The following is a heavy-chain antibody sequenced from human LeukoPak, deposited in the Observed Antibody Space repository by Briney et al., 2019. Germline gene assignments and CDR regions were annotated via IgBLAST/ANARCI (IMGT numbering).Heavy chain of an antibody. D-gene: IGHD2-2*01. CDR3: ARGGVYCSSVSCSVDY. J-gene: IGHJ4*02. V-gene: IGHV3-49*03. CDR1: GFTFGDYA. CDR2: IRSKPYGGTT. Sequence: GGSLRLFCTASGFTFGDYAMSWFRQAPGKGLEWVGFIRSKPYGGTTENAASVKGRFTISRDDSKSIAYLQMNSLKTEDTAVYYCARGGVYCSSVSCSVDYWGQGILVTVSS.